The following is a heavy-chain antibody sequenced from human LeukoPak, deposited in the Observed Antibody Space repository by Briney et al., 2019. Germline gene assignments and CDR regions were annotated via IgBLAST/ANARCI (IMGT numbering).Heavy chain of an antibody. CDR3: ARMTYSSSWYYFDY. CDR1: GGSISSYY. CDR2: IYTSGST. D-gene: IGHD6-13*01. Sequence: SETLSLTCTVSGGSISSYYWSWIRQPAXKXLEWIGRIYTSGSTTYNPCLKSRVTMSVATSKTQFSLKLSSVTAADTAVYYCARMTYSSSWYYFDYWGQGTLVTVSS. J-gene: IGHJ4*02. V-gene: IGHV4-4*07.